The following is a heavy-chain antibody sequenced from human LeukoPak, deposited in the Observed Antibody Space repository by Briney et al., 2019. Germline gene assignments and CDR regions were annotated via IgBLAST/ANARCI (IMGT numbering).Heavy chain of an antibody. J-gene: IGHJ3*01. V-gene: IGHV1-18*01. CDR3: ARATRPLALFDL. CDR2: ISAYDGDT. Sequence: GASVKVSCKASGYTFTSYGFSWVRQAPGQGLEWMGWISAYDGDTNYAQKLQGKLTMTTDTSTSTAYMELRNLRSDDTAMYHCARATRPLALFDLWGQGTMVTVSS. CDR1: GYTFTSYG. D-gene: IGHD6-6*01.